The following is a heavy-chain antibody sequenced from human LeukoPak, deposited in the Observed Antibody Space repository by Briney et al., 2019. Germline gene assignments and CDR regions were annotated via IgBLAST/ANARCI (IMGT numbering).Heavy chain of an antibody. D-gene: IGHD2-2*01. J-gene: IGHJ6*02. V-gene: IGHV4-34*01. CDR1: GGSFSGYY. CDR2: INHSGST. CDR3: ARGLGYCSSTSCSYYYGMDV. Sequence: SETLSLTCAVYGGSFSGYYWSWIRQPPGKGLEWIGEINHSGSTNYNPSLKSRVTISVDTSKNQFSLKLSSVTAADTAVYYCARGLGYCSSTSCSYYYGMDVWGQGTTVTVSS.